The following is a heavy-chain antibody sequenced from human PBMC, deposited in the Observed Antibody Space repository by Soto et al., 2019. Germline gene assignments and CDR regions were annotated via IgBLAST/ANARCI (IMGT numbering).Heavy chain of an antibody. CDR1: GGSVSSTTYY. CDR2: IHYSRGT. Sequence: QQQLQVSGPGLAKPSETLSLTSTVSGGSVSSTTYYWAWIRQPPGRGLEWIGSIHYSRGTYYNPSLKSRVAISVDTSKNHFSLNLSSVTAADTAVYYCAGCDMDLPSTSCYLASWGQGTLVTVSS. J-gene: IGHJ5*02. CDR3: AGCDMDLPSTSCYLAS. V-gene: IGHV4-39*01. D-gene: IGHD2-2*01.